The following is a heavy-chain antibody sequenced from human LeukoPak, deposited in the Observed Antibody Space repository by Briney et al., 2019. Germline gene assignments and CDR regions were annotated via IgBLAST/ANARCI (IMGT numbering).Heavy chain of an antibody. Sequence: PSETLSLTCAVYGGSFSGYYWSWIRQPPGKGLEWIGEINHSGSTNYNPSVKSRVTISVDTSKNQFSLKLSSVTAADTAVYYCASGAAGRLYDSSGYYLLYWGQGTLVTVSS. D-gene: IGHD3-22*01. J-gene: IGHJ4*02. CDR1: GGSFSGYY. V-gene: IGHV4-34*01. CDR3: ASGAAGRLYDSSGYYLLY. CDR2: INHSGST.